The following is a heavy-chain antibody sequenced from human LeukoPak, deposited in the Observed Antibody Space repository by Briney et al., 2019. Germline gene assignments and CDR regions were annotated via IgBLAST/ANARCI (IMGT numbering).Heavy chain of an antibody. V-gene: IGHV3-7*01. D-gene: IGHD2-2*01. CDR2: INQDGTET. Sequence: GGSLRLSCVASGFDFRSYSMNWVRQAPGKGLEWVANINQDGTETYYVDSGRGRFTISRDNAKNSLYLQLNTVRAEDTAVYYCARDSKSVPSSTSCSFFDSWGQGSLVTVSS. J-gene: IGHJ4*02. CDR1: GFDFRSYS. CDR3: ARDSKSVPSSTSCSFFDS.